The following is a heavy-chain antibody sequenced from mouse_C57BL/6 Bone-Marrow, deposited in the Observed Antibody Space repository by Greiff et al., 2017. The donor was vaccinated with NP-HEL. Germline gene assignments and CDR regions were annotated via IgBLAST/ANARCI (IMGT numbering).Heavy chain of an antibody. J-gene: IGHJ2*01. D-gene: IGHD2-3*01. Sequence: VVESGGGLVKPGGSLKLSCAASGFTFSSYAMSWVRQTPEKRLEWVATISDGGSYTYYPDNVKGRFTISRDNAKNNLYLQMSHLKSEDTAMYYCARGRDGYYLFDYWGQGTTLTVSS. V-gene: IGHV5-4*01. CDR2: ISDGGSYT. CDR1: GFTFSSYA. CDR3: ARGRDGYYLFDY.